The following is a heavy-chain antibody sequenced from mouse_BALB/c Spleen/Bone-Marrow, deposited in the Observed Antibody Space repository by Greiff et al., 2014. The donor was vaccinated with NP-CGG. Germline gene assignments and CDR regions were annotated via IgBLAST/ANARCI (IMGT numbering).Heavy chain of an antibody. CDR1: GYTFTEYT. D-gene: IGHD3-3*01. J-gene: IGHJ4*01. CDR3: ARRAGTLYAMDY. CDR2: INPNNGGT. V-gene: IGHV1-18*01. Sequence: VQLKESGPELVKPGASVKISCKTSGYTFTEYTMHWVKQSHGKSLEWIGDINPNNGGTSYNQKFKGKATLTVDKSSSTAYMELRSLTSEDSAVYYCARRAGTLYAMDYWGQGTSVTVSS.